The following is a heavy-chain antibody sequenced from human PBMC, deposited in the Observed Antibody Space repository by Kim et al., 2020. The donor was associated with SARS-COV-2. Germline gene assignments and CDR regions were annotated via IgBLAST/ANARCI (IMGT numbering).Heavy chain of an antibody. Sequence: GGSLRLSCAASGFTFSSDWMSWVRQVPGKGLEWVAKIKEDGSERYHVYSVEGRFTISRDNAKNSLYLQMNSLRAEDTGIYYCARDRSYSLDYWGQRTLVTVSS. J-gene: IGHJ4*02. D-gene: IGHD1-26*01. CDR3: ARDRSYSLDY. CDR2: IKEDGSER. V-gene: IGHV3-7*01. CDR1: GFTFSSDW.